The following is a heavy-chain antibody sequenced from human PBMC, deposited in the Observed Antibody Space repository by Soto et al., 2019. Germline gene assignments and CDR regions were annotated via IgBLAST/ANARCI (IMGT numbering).Heavy chain of an antibody. CDR3: AREGGASDTAMNDGMDV. J-gene: IGHJ6*02. CDR2: IYYSGST. V-gene: IGHV4-59*06. Sequence: AETLSLTCTVSVASFTSYYWSWIRQPPGKGLEWIGYIYYSGSTYYNPSLKSRVTISVDTSKNQFSLKLSSVTAADTAVYYCAREGGASDTAMNDGMDVWGQGTTVTVSS. D-gene: IGHD5-18*01. CDR1: VASFTSYY.